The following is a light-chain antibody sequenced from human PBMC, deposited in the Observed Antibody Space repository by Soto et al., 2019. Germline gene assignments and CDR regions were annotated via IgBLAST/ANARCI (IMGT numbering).Light chain of an antibody. CDR1: SSDVGGYNY. J-gene: IGLJ1*01. CDR3: CSYAGSYTWV. CDR2: DVS. Sequence: QSALTQPRSVSGSRGHSVTISCTGTSSDVGGYNYVSWYQQHPGKAPKLMIYDVSKRPSGVPDRFSGSKSGNTASLTISGLQAEDEADYYCCSYAGSYTWVFGTGTKVTVL. V-gene: IGLV2-11*01.